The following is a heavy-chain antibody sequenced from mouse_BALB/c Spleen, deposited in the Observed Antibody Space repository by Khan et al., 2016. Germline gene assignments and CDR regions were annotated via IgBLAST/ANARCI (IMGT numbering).Heavy chain of an antibody. J-gene: IGHJ2*01. Sequence: QVQLKESGPGLVQPSQSLSITCTVSGFSLTSYGVHWVRQSPGKGLEWLGVIWRGGSTDNNEAFISSMSTSKDNSKSQVFFKMTSLQADDTAIYYCARDSWDVYFHYWGQGTTLTVSS. V-gene: IGHV2-4-1*01. D-gene: IGHD4-1*01. CDR1: GFSLTSYG. CDR2: IWRGGST. CDR3: ARDSWDVYFHY.